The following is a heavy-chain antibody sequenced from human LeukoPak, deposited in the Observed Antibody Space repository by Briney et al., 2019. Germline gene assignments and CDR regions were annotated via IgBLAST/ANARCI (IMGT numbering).Heavy chain of an antibody. CDR3: ARQTTVTTWAAFDI. Sequence: ASAKVSCKASGGTFSSYAISWVRQASGQGLEWMGRITPIFGTANYAQKFQGRATITTDESTTTAYMELSSLRSEDTAVYYCARQTTVTTWAAFDIWGQGTMVTVSS. V-gene: IGHV1-69*05. CDR1: GGTFSSYA. D-gene: IGHD4-11*01. CDR2: ITPIFGTA. J-gene: IGHJ3*02.